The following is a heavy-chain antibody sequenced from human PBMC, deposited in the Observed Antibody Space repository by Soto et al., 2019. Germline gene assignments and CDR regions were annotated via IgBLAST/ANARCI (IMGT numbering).Heavy chain of an antibody. CDR3: ARDRVDYYATRTNDYYFRMDV. D-gene: IGHD3-22*01. V-gene: IGHV1-2*02. CDR1: GYTFTGYN. Sequence: ASVKVSCKASGYTFTGYNIHWVRQAPGQGLEWMGWINPNNGGTNYAQNFQGRVTMTRDTSISTAYLELSRLTSDDTAVYHCARDRVDYYATRTNDYYFRMDVWGQGTTVTVSS. J-gene: IGHJ6*02. CDR2: INPNNGGT.